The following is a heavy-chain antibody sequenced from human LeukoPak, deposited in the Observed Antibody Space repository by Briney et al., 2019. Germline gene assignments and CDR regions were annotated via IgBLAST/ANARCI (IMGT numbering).Heavy chain of an antibody. Sequence: SETLFLTCTVSGGSISSSSYYWGWIRQPPGKGLEWIGSIYYSGSTYYNPSLKSRVTISVDTSKNQFSLKLSSVTAADTAVYYCARLLSSWYYFDYWGQGTLVTVSS. CDR2: IYYSGST. D-gene: IGHD6-13*01. V-gene: IGHV4-39*01. CDR1: GGSISSSSYY. J-gene: IGHJ4*02. CDR3: ARLLSSWYYFDY.